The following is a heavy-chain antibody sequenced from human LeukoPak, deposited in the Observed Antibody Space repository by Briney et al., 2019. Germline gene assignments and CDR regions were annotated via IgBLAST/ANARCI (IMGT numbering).Heavy chain of an antibody. V-gene: IGHV1-2*02. Sequence: VASVKVSCKASGYSFTAYYMYWVRQAPGQGLEWMGWIKPNSGGTNYAQKFQGRVTLTRDTSISTAYMDLSRLRSDDTAVYYCASGIDRTGSTPFGYWGQGTLVTVSS. D-gene: IGHD6-25*01. CDR1: GYSFTAYY. CDR2: IKPNSGGT. J-gene: IGHJ4*02. CDR3: ASGIDRTGSTPFGY.